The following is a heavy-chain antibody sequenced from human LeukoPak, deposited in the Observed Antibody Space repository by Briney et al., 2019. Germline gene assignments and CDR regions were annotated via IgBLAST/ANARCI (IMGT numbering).Heavy chain of an antibody. J-gene: IGHJ4*02. CDR2: INPNSGGT. Sequence: ASVKVSCKASGYTFTGYYMHWVRQAPGQGLEWMGWINPNSGGTNYAQKFQGRVTMTRDTSISTAYMELSRLRPDDTAVYYCARVRPPREAAAGIGYWGQGTLVTVSS. D-gene: IGHD6-13*01. V-gene: IGHV1-2*02. CDR1: GYTFTGYY. CDR3: ARVRPPREAAAGIGY.